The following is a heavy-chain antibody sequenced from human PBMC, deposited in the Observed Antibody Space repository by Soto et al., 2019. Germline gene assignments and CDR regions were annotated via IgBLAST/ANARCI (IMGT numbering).Heavy chain of an antibody. CDR2: INPNSGGT. CDR1: GYTFTGYY. Sequence: ASVKVSCKTSGYTFTGYYMHWVRQAPGQGLEWMGWINPNSGGTNYAQKFQGWVTMTRDTSISTAYMELSRLRSDDTAVYYCARDGVAIAVAGTGYYGMDVWGQGTTVTVSS. D-gene: IGHD6-19*01. V-gene: IGHV1-2*04. J-gene: IGHJ6*02. CDR3: ARDGVAIAVAGTGYYGMDV.